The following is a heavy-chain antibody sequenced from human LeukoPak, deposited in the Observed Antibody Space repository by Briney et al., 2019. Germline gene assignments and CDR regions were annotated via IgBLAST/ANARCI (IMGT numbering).Heavy chain of an antibody. Sequence: SETLSLTCTVSGGSISSYYWSWIRQPPGKGLEWIGYIYYSGSTNYNPSLKSRVTISVDTSKNQFSLKLTSVTATDTAVYYCARDRRFYYYAMDVWGQGTTVTVSS. CDR2: IYYSGST. CDR3: ARDRRFYYYAMDV. J-gene: IGHJ6*02. V-gene: IGHV4-59*12. CDR1: GGSISSYY.